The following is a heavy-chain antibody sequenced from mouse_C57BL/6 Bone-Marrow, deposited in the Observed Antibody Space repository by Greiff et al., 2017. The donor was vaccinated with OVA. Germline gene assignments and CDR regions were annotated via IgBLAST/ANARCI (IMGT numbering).Heavy chain of an antibody. CDR2: ISSGGSYT. Sequence: EVQGVESGGDLVKPGGSLKLSCAASGFTFSSYGMSWVRQTPDKRLEWVATISSGGSYTYYPDSVKGRFTISRDNAKNTLYLQMSSLKSEDTAMYYCARHYGSSLRWYFDVWGTGTTVTVSS. CDR3: ARHYGSSLRWYFDV. D-gene: IGHD1-1*01. V-gene: IGHV5-6*01. J-gene: IGHJ1*03. CDR1: GFTFSSYG.